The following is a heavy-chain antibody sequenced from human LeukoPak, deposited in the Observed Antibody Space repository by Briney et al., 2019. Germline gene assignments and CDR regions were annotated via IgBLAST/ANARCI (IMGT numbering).Heavy chain of an antibody. J-gene: IGHJ4*02. CDR2: ISSSGSTI. D-gene: IGHD3-10*01. Sequence: GGPLRLSCAASGFTFSSYEMNWVRQAPGKGLEWVSYISSSGSTIYYADSVKGRFTISRDNAKNSLYLQMNSLRAEDTAVYYCARDTNGSGSYYNVGFDYWGQGTLVTVSS. CDR3: ARDTNGSGSYYNVGFDY. V-gene: IGHV3-48*03. CDR1: GFTFSSYE.